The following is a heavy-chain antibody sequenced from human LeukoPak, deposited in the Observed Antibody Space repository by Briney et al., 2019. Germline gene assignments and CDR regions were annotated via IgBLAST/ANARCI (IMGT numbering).Heavy chain of an antibody. CDR1: GGTFSSYA. V-gene: IGHV1-69*04. CDR3: ARILYDILTHAVYGMDV. CDR2: IIPILGIA. D-gene: IGHD3-9*01. Sequence: ASVKVSCKASGGTFSSYAISWVRQAPGQGLEWMGRIIPILGIANYAQKFQGRVTITADKSTSTAYMELSSLRSEDTAVYYCARILYDILTHAVYGMDVWGQGTTVIVSS. J-gene: IGHJ6*02.